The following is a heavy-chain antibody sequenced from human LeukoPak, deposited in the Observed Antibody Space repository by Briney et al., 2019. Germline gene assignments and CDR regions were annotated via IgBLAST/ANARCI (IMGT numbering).Heavy chain of an antibody. V-gene: IGHV3-30*18. J-gene: IGHJ4*02. CDR2: ISYDGSNK. Sequence: GGSLRLSCAASGFTFSSYGMHWVRQTPGKGLEWVALISYDGSNKFYADSVKGRFIISRDNSKNTLYLQVNSLRAEDTAVYYCAKVRRSYSGYGSFDYWGQGTLVTVSS. CDR1: GFTFSSYG. CDR3: AKVRRSYSGYGSFDY. D-gene: IGHD5-12*01.